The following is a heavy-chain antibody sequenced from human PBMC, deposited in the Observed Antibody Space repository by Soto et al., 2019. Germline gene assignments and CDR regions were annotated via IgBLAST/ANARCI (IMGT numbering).Heavy chain of an antibody. Sequence: GESLKISCKASGFDFTRYWIGWVRQMPGKGLEWLGIIFPGDSTTKYSPAFQGQVSISVDKSINTAYLQWSSLRASDTATYYCARDGRYSSSCWAIDLWGQGTMVTVSS. D-gene: IGHD6-13*01. CDR3: ARDGRYSSSCWAIDL. CDR1: GFDFTRYW. CDR2: IFPGDSTT. J-gene: IGHJ3*01. V-gene: IGHV5-51*01.